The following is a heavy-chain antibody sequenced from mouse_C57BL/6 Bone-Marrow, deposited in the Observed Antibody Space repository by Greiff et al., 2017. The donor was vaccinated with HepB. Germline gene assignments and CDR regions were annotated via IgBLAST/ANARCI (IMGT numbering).Heavy chain of an antibody. Sequence: EVKLMESGPELVKPGASVKMSCKASGYTFTDYNMHWVKQSHGKSLEWIGYINPNNGGTSYNQKFKGKATLTVNKSSSTAYMELRSLTSEDSAVYYCARYDYDFAWFAYWGQGTLVTVSA. J-gene: IGHJ3*01. V-gene: IGHV1-22*01. D-gene: IGHD2-4*01. CDR3: ARYDYDFAWFAY. CDR1: GYTFTDYN. CDR2: INPNNGGT.